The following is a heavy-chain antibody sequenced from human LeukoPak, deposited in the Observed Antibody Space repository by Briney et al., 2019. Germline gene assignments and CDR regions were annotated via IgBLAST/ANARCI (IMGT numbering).Heavy chain of an antibody. V-gene: IGHV1-18*01. Sequence: ASVKVSCKASGYTFTSYGISWVRQAPGQGLEWMGWISAYNGNTNYAQKLQGRVTMTTDTSTSTAYMELRSLRSDDTAVYYCARVFHDSSGYYPYHFDYWGQGTLVPVSS. D-gene: IGHD3-22*01. CDR2: ISAYNGNT. J-gene: IGHJ4*02. CDR1: GYTFTSYG. CDR3: ARVFHDSSGYYPYHFDY.